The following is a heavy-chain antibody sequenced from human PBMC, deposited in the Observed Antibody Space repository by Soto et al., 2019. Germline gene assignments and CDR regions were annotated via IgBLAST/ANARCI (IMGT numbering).Heavy chain of an antibody. CDR3: ARVPPYYYDSSGYYYSHFDY. J-gene: IGHJ4*02. V-gene: IGHV3-48*02. D-gene: IGHD3-22*01. Sequence: GGSLRLSCVASGFTFSSYSMNWVRQAPGKGLEWVSYISSSSSTIYYADSVKGRFTISRDNAKNSLYLQMNSLRDEDTAVYYCARVPPYYYDSSGYYYSHFDYWGQGTLVTVSS. CDR1: GFTFSSYS. CDR2: ISSSSSTI.